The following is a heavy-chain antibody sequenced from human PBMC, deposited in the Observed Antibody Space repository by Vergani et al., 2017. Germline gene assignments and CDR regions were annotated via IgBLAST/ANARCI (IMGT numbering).Heavy chain of an antibody. D-gene: IGHD2-15*01. Sequence: EVQLVESGGGLVQPGGSLRLSCAASGFTFSSYWMSWVRQAPGKGLEWVANIKQDGSEKYYVDSVKGRFTISRDNAKNSLYLQMNSLRAGDTAVYYCARVRCSGGSCYTRGWYFNLWGRGTLVTVSS. CDR3: ARVRCSGGSCYTRGWYFNL. V-gene: IGHV3-7*01. J-gene: IGHJ2*01. CDR2: IKQDGSEK. CDR1: GFTFSSYW.